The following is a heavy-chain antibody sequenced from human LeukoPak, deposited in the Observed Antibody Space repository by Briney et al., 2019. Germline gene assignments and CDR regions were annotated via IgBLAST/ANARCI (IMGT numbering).Heavy chain of an antibody. D-gene: IGHD3-16*01. CDR2: ISSSSSTI. Sequence: GGSLRLSCAASGFTFSSYSMNWVRQAPGKGLEWVSYISSSSSTIYYVDSVKGRFTISRDNAKNSLYLQMNSLRAEDTAVYYCASIWQPYAFDIWGQGTMVTVSS. V-gene: IGHV3-48*04. CDR3: ASIWQPYAFDI. J-gene: IGHJ3*02. CDR1: GFTFSSYS.